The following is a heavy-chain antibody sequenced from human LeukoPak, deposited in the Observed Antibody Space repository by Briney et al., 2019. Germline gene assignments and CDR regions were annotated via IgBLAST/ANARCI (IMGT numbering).Heavy chain of an antibody. D-gene: IGHD6-19*01. Sequence: GGSLRLSCAASGFTFSSYWMSWVRQAPGKGLEWVANIKQYGSEKYYVDSVKGRFTISRDNDKNSLYLHMNSLRAEDTAVYYCARFEVSSGWYHSGFDYWGQGTLVTVSS. CDR1: GFTFSSYW. CDR3: ARFEVSSGWYHSGFDY. J-gene: IGHJ4*02. V-gene: IGHV3-7*03. CDR2: IKQYGSEK.